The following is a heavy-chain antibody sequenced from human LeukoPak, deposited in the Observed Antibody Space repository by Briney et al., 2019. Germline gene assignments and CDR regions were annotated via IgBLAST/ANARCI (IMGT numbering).Heavy chain of an antibody. CDR1: DGSISSYY. V-gene: IGHV4-59*01. Sequence: SETLSLTCTVSDGSISSYYWNWIRQPPGKGLEWIGYIYYSGSTNYNPSLKSRVTISVDTSKNQFSLKLSSVTAADTAVYYCARDLIDYYYGMDVWGQGTTVTVSS. CDR2: IYYSGST. J-gene: IGHJ6*02. D-gene: IGHD3-22*01. CDR3: ARDLIDYYYGMDV.